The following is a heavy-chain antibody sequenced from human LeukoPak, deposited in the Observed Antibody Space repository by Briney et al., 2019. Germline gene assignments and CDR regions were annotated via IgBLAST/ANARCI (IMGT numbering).Heavy chain of an antibody. J-gene: IGHJ1*01. CDR2: IKSDGST. V-gene: IGHV3-74*01. D-gene: IGHD3-22*01. Sequence: GGSLRLSCAASGFTFSSYWMHWVRQAPGKGLVWVSRIKSDGSTNYADSVKGRFTISRDNAKNKVSLQMNSLRAEDTGVYYCARAPSEIGGYYPEYFRHWGQGALVTVSS. CDR1: GFTFSSYW. CDR3: ARAPSEIGGYYPEYFRH.